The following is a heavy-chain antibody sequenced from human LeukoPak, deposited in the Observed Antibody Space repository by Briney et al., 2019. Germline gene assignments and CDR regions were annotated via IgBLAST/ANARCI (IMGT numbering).Heavy chain of an antibody. CDR2: ISYDGSNK. V-gene: IGHV3-30*18. Sequence: GGSLRLSCAASGFTFSSYGMHWVRQAPGKGLEWVAVISYDGSNKYYADSVKGRFTISRDNSKNTLYLQMNSLRAEDTAVYYCAKGSYVDYWGQGTLVTVSS. J-gene: IGHJ4*02. CDR1: GFTFSSYG. CDR3: AKGSYVDY.